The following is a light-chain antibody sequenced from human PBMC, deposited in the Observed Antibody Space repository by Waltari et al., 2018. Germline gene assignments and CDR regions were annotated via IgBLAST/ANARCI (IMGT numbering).Light chain of an antibody. CDR1: QSILYSSNDKNY. CDR2: WAS. CDR3: QQYYRSRT. J-gene: IGKJ1*01. V-gene: IGKV4-1*01. Sequence: DIVMTQSPDSLAVSLGERATIHCTPSQSILYSSNDKNYLAWYQQKPGQPPKLLIYWASTRESGVPDRFSGSGSGTDFTLTISSLQAEDVAVYYCQQYYRSRTFGQGTKVEIK.